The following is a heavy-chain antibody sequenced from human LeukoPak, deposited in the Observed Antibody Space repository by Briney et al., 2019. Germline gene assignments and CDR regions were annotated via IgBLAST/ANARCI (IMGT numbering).Heavy chain of an antibody. CDR2: INRDGTTT. CDR1: GFTFSSYW. J-gene: IGHJ3*02. D-gene: IGHD2-2*01. CDR3: ARPSAQGNAFDI. Sequence: GGSLRLSCAASGFTFSSYWMHWVRQAPGKGLVWVSGINRDGTTTTYADSVTGRFTISRDSAKNTLYLQVNTLRAEDTAVYYCARPSAQGNAFDIWGQGTMVTVSS. V-gene: IGHV3-74*01.